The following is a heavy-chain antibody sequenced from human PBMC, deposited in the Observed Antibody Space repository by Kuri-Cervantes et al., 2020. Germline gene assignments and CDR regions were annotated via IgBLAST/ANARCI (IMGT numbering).Heavy chain of an antibody. Sequence: GGSLRLSCAASGLTFSNYEMSWVRQTPRKGLEWVSYINPIGSRVVYADSVKGRFTISRDNAKNSLYLQMNSLRAEDTAVYYCARDLGGIYYGSGRPNAFDIWGQGTMVTVSS. CDR3: ARDLGGIYYGSGRPNAFDI. D-gene: IGHD3-10*01. J-gene: IGHJ3*02. CDR2: INPIGSRV. V-gene: IGHV3-48*03. CDR1: GLTFSNYE.